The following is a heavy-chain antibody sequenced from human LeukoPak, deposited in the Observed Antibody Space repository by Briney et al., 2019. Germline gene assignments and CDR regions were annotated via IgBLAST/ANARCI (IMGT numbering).Heavy chain of an antibody. D-gene: IGHD2/OR15-2a*01. V-gene: IGHV1-2*06. CDR1: GYTFINYY. Sequence: ASVKVSCKASGYTFINYYIHWVRQAPGQGLEWMGRNNPVSGATNSAQKFQGRVTMTRDTSITTAYMDLSSLRSDDTAVYYCAISFVNNAFDIWGQGTMVTVSS. CDR2: NNPVSGAT. CDR3: AISFVNNAFDI. J-gene: IGHJ3*02.